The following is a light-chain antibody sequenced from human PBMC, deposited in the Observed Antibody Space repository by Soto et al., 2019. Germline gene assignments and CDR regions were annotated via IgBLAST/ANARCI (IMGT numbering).Light chain of an antibody. Sequence: IVLTQSPATLSLSPGERATLSCRASRSVGVYLVWYQQKPGQAPRLLISDTSNRATGIPARFSGSGSGTDFTLTISSRESEDFAVYYCQQRSNWPPGSLTFGGGTRVEIK. CDR2: DTS. CDR3: QQRSNWPPGSLT. CDR1: RSVGVY. V-gene: IGKV3-11*01. J-gene: IGKJ4*01.